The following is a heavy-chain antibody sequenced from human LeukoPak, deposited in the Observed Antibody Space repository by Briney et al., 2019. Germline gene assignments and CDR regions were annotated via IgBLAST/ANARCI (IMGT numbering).Heavy chain of an antibody. Sequence: PSETLSLTCTVSGGSISSSSYYWGWIRQPPGEGLEWSGSFYYSVTTYSTPSLNSPLTISVATSKNQSSLKLSSVPAADTAVYYSARHHYDFWSGPLGLDYWGQGTLVTVSS. CDR2: FYYSVTT. CDR1: GGSISSSSYY. V-gene: IGHV4-39*01. J-gene: IGHJ4*02. CDR3: ARHHYDFWSGPLGLDY. D-gene: IGHD3-3*01.